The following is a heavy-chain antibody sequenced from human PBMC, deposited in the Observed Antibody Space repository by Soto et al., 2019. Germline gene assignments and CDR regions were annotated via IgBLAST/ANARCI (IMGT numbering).Heavy chain of an antibody. CDR3: ERWTAPEYYYGLDV. D-gene: IGHD5-18*01. CDR1: GFTCSGYW. Sequence: GRLRHTCAASGFTCSGYWMHWVRQAPGKGMVWVSRINSDGSSTSYADSVKGRFTISRDNAKNTLYLQMNSLRAEDTAVYYCERWTAPEYYYGLDVRAQATTVPVSS. CDR2: INSDGSST. V-gene: IGHV3-74*01. J-gene: IGHJ6*02.